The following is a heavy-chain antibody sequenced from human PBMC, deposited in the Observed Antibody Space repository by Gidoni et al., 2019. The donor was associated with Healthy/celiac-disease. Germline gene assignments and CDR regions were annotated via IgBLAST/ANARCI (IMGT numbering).Heavy chain of an antibody. D-gene: IGHD3-10*01. J-gene: IGHJ6*02. Sequence: QVQLVQSGAEGKKPGSSVKVSCKASGGHVSSYAISRVRQAPGQGLEWMGGIIPIFVTANYAQKFQGLVTITADESTSTAYMELSSLRSEDTAVYYCARSAGAEGSYYYGMDVWGQGTTVTVSS. CDR1: GGHVSSYA. CDR3: ARSAGAEGSYYYGMDV. CDR2: IIPIFVTA. V-gene: IGHV1-69*01.